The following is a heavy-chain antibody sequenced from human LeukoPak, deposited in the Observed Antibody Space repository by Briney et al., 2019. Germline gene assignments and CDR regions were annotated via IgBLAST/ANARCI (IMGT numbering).Heavy chain of an antibody. D-gene: IGHD3-9*01. V-gene: IGHV3-21*04. CDR1: GFTFSSYS. J-gene: IGHJ4*02. Sequence: GGSLRLSCAASGFTFSSYSMNWVRQAPGKGLEWVSSISSSSSYIYDADSVKGRLTISRHHAKNSLYLQMNSLRAEDTAVYYCAKDLTGYYAPLECWGQGTLVTVSS. CDR3: AKDLTGYYAPLEC. CDR2: ISSSSSYI.